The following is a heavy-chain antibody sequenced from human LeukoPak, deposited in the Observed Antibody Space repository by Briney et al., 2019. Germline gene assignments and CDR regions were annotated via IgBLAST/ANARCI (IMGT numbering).Heavy chain of an antibody. CDR3: ARYYYDFWSGNPWYFDY. CDR1: GYSFTSYW. V-gene: IGHV5-51*01. Sequence: GESLKISCKGSGYSFTSYWIGWVRQMPGKGLEWMGIIYPGDSDTRYSPSFQGQVTISADKSISTAYLQWSSLKASDTAMYYCARYYYDFWSGNPWYFDYWAREPWSPSPQ. D-gene: IGHD3-3*01. J-gene: IGHJ4*02. CDR2: IYPGDSDT.